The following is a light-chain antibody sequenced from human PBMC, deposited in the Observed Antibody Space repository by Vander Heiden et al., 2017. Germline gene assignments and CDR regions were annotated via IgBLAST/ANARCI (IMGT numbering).Light chain of an antibody. Sequence: QSVLTQPPSLSGAPGQRVTIPCTGSTSNIGAGYDVHWYQQLPRTAPNLRIYGDGSRPQGGPARCSGSKSAPSTALAITWLLAAEEADYYCQSYDGSRSGFYVFGTGTKVTAL. CDR2: GDG. J-gene: IGLJ1*01. V-gene: IGLV1-40*01. CDR1: TSNIGAGYD. CDR3: QSYDGSRSGFYV.